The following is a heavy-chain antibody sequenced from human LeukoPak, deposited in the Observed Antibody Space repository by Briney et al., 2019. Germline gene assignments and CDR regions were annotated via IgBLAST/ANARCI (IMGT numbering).Heavy chain of an antibody. D-gene: IGHD6-19*01. CDR3: AKGTSGWYRWYFDY. V-gene: IGHV3-23*01. CDR2: ISGSGGST. J-gene: IGHJ4*02. CDR1: AFTFRSYA. Sequence: GGSLRLSCAASAFTFRSYAMSWVRQAGGKGLEWVSAISGSGGSTYYADSVKGRFTISRDNSKNTLYLQMNSLRAEDTAVYYCAKGTSGWYRWYFDYWGQGTLVTVSS.